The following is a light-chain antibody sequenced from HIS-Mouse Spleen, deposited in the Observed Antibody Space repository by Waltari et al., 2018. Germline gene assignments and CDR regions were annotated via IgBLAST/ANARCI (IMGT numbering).Light chain of an antibody. J-gene: IGLJ3*02. Sequence: QSVLTQPPPASGTPGQRVTISCSGTSHNIGSNYVYWYQQPPGPAHKRLIYRNNQRPSGVPDRFSGSKSGTSASLAISGLRSEDEADYYCAAWDDSLSGPVFGGGTKLTVL. V-gene: IGLV1-47*01. CDR3: AAWDDSLSGPV. CDR1: SHNIGSNY. CDR2: RNN.